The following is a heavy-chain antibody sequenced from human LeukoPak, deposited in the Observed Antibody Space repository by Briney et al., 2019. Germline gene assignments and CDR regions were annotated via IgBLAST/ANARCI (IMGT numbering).Heavy chain of an antibody. V-gene: IGHV3-74*01. CDR1: GFTFSSYW. CDR2: INTDGSST. Sequence: GGSLRLSCAASGFTFSSYWMHWVRQAPGKGLVWASRINTDGSSTSYADSVKGRFTISRDNAKNTLYLQMNSLRAEDTAVYYCARGGIVVVPAAIGWFDPWGQGTLVTVSS. CDR3: ARGGIVVVPAAIGWFDP. D-gene: IGHD2-2*01. J-gene: IGHJ5*02.